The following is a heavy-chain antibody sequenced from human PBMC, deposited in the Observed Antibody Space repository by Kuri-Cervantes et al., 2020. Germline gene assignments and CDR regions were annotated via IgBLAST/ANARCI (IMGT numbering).Heavy chain of an antibody. V-gene: IGHV4-61*01. D-gene: IGHD3-22*01. J-gene: IGHJ3*02. CDR2: IFYSGST. Sequence: SETLSLTCTVSGGSVSVGSYYWSWIRQPPGKGLEWIGYIFYSGSTSYIPSLKSRVTISVDTSKNQFSLNLRSVTAADTAVYYCARRDYYDSSGYRDAFDMWGQGTMVTVSS. CDR3: ARRDYYDSSGYRDAFDM. CDR1: GGSVSVGSYY.